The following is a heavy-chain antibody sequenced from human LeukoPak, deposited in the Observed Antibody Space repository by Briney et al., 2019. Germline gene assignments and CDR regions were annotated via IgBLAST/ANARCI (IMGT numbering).Heavy chain of an antibody. V-gene: IGHV1-69*05. CDR1: GGTFSSYA. CDR2: IIPIFGTA. D-gene: IGHD6-6*01. CDR3: ARGMHSSSWGDYYYYMDV. Sequence: ASVKVSCKASGGTFSSYAISWVRQAPGQGLEWMGGIIPIFGTANYAQKFQGRVTITTDESTSTAYMELSSLRSEDTAVYYCARGMHSSSWGDYYYYMDVWGKGTTVTVSS. J-gene: IGHJ6*03.